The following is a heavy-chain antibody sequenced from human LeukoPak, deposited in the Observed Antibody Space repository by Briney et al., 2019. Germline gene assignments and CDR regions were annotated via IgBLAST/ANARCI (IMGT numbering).Heavy chain of an antibody. J-gene: IGHJ4*02. Sequence: SETLSLTCGVSGGYITSTNYWTWVRQPPGKGLEWVGEVNLQGNYNSNPSLMGRVAISVDMSENHFSLQLTSVTAADTAVYYCAREGGPYRRLDFSGQGNRIIVSS. V-gene: IGHV4-4*02. CDR1: GGYITSTNY. CDR3: AREGGPYRRLDF. CDR2: VNLQGNY.